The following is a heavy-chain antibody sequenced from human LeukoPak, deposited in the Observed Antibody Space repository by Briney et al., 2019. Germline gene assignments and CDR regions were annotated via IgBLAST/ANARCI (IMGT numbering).Heavy chain of an antibody. V-gene: IGHV3-48*02. Sequence: GGSLRLSCAASGFTFSSYSMNWVRQAPGKVLEWVSYISGSSSPIYYADSVKGRFTISRDNAEHSLYLQMNSLRDEDTAVYYCASDRFYFGVWGQGTLVTVSS. D-gene: IGHD3-10*01. J-gene: IGHJ4*02. CDR1: GFTFSSYS. CDR3: ASDRFYFGV. CDR2: ISGSSSPI.